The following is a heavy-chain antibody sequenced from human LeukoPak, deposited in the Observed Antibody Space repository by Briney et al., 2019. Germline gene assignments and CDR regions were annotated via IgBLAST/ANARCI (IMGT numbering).Heavy chain of an antibody. CDR1: GFTFSSYA. Sequence: GGSLRLSCAASGFTFSSYAMSWVRQAPGKGLVWVSAISGSGGSTYYADSVKGRFTISRDNSKNTLYLQVNSLRAEDTAVYYCAKIGYYDSCGYPYYFDYWGQGTLVTVSS. J-gene: IGHJ4*02. CDR3: AKIGYYDSCGYPYYFDY. V-gene: IGHV3-23*01. CDR2: ISGSGGST. D-gene: IGHD3-22*01.